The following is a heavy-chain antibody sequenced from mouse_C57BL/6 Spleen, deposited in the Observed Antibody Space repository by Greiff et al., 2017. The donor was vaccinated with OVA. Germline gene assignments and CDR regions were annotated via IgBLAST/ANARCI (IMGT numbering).Heavy chain of an antibody. V-gene: IGHV1-61*01. CDR2: LYPSDSET. CDR1: GYTFTSYW. D-gene: IGHD2-4*01. J-gene: IGHJ4*01. CDR3: ARGDYVRDYYAMDY. Sequence: QVQLQQPGAELVRPGSSVKLSCKASGYTFTSYWMDWVKQRPGQGLEWIGNLYPSDSETHYNQKFKDKATLTVDKSSSTAYMQLSSLTSEDSAVYYCARGDYVRDYYAMDYWGQGTSVTVSS.